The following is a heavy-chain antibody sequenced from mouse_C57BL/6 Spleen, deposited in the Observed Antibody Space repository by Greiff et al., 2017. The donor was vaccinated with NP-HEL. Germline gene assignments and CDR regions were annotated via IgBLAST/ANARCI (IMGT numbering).Heavy chain of an antibody. CDR2: IYPGSGST. CDR1: GYTFTSYW. V-gene: IGHV1-55*01. D-gene: IGHD3-3*01. J-gene: IGHJ3*01. Sequence: QVQLQQPGAELVKPGASVKMSCKASGYTFTSYWITWVKQRPGQGLEWIGGIYPGSGSTNYNAKFKGKATLTADTSSNTAYMQLSSLTSEDSAVYYCARAANSGQGAGFADRGQWTLVTAAA. CDR3: ARAANSGQGAGFAD.